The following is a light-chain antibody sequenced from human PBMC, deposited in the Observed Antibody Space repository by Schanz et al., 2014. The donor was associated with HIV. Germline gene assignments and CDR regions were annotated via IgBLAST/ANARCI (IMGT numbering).Light chain of an antibody. V-gene: IGKV1-8*01. Sequence: AIRMTQSTSSFSASTGDRVNITCRASQDISSYLAWYQQKPGKAPDLLIYASSTLHSGVPSRFSGSGYGTDFTLTINCLQSEDFATYYCQQYYSYPRTFGQGTKGAIK. J-gene: IGKJ1*01. CDR3: QQYYSYPRT. CDR1: QDISSY. CDR2: ASS.